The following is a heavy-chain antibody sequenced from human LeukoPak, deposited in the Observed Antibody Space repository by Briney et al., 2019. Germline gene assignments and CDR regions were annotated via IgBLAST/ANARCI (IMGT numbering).Heavy chain of an antibody. CDR2: ITGGRT. CDR3: ATDLTVTTVGSFDY. Sequence: PGGSLRLSCAASGFTFSSYAMTWVRQAPGKGLEWVSSITGGRTYYADSVKGRFTISRDNSKNTVYLQMNSLRAEDTAVYYCATDLTVTTVGSFDYWGQGTLVTVSS. V-gene: IGHV3-23*01. D-gene: IGHD4-17*01. CDR1: GFTFSSYA. J-gene: IGHJ4*02.